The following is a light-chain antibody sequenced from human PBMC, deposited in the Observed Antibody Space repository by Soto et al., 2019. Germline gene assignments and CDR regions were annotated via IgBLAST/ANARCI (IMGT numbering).Light chain of an antibody. Sequence: EIVMTQSPATLSVSPGESATLSCRTSQSVSSNLAWYQQKPGQAPRLLIYGASTRATGIAARFSGSGSGTQFTLTISSLQSEDFAIYYCQQYFEWPPMTFGQGTKVDI. CDR3: QQYFEWPPMT. CDR2: GAS. CDR1: QSVSSN. V-gene: IGKV3-15*01. J-gene: IGKJ1*01.